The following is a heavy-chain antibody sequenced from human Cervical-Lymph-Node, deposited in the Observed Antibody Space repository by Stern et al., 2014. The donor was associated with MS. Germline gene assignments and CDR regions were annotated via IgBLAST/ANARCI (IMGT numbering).Heavy chain of an antibody. J-gene: IGHJ5*02. D-gene: IGHD3/OR15-3a*01. V-gene: IGHV1-69*06. CDR2: VIPFVGTS. CDR3: ARGTGDNWFGP. Sequence: QVQLMQSGAEVKKPGSSVKVSCKSSGGISWVRQAPAQGLEWMGGVIPFVGTSSYAQKFQGRVTITSDTSANTTYLHLSRLTSAATAVYYCARGTGDNWFGPWGQGTLVTVSS. CDR1: GG.